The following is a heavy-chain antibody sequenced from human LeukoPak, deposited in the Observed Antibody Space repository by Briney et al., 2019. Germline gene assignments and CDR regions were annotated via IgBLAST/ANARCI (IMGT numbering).Heavy chain of an antibody. Sequence: PGGSLRLSCAASGFTFSSYSMNWVRQAPGKGLEWVSSISSSSSYIYYADSVKGRFTISRDNAKNSLYLQMNSLRAEDTAVYYCAAGYSYGYSDYYYGMDVWGQGTTVTVSS. J-gene: IGHJ6*02. D-gene: IGHD5-18*01. CDR3: AAGYSYGYSDYYYGMDV. CDR1: GFTFSSYS. V-gene: IGHV3-21*01. CDR2: ISSSSSYI.